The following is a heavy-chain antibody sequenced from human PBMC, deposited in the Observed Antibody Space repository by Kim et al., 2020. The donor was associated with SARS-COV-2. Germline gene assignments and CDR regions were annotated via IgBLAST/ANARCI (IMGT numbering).Heavy chain of an antibody. J-gene: IGHJ6*04. CDR2: MNPNSGNT. CDR1: GYTFTSYD. Sequence: ASVKVSCKASGYTFTSYDINWVRQATGQGLEWMGWMNPNSGNTGYAQKFQGRVTMTRNTSISTAYMELSSLRSEDTAVYYCAREGQLVSYRNYYYGMDVWGKGTTVTVSS. CDR3: AREGQLVSYRNYYYGMDV. V-gene: IGHV1-8*01. D-gene: IGHD6-6*01.